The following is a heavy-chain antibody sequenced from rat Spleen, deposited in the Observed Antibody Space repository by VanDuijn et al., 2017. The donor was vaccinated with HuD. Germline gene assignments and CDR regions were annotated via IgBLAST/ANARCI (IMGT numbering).Heavy chain of an antibody. CDR2: IWNTGGT. Sequence: QVQLKESGPGLVQPSQTLSLTCTVSGFTFSSYWMYWVRQPPGKGLEWMGVIWNTGGTQYNSALKSRLSISKDTSKSQVFLQMNSLQTEDTATYYCARDLYSSRGYVMDAWGQGASVTVSS. V-gene: IGHV2-41*01. J-gene: IGHJ4*01. CDR3: ARDLYSSRGYVMDA. CDR1: GFTFSSYW. D-gene: IGHD1-2*01.